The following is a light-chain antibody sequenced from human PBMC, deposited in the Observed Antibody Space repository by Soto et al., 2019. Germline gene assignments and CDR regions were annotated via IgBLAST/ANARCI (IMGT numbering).Light chain of an antibody. CDR3: QQYFEWPPMT. CDR1: ETVATN. V-gene: IGKV3-15*01. Sequence: EVVMTQSPATLSVSPGERATLSCRASETVATNLAWYQQKPGQPPRLLISGASTRAAGISDRFRGSGSGTEFTLTICSLRSEDAAIYYCQQYFEWPPMTFGQGTKVEI. CDR2: GAS. J-gene: IGKJ1*01.